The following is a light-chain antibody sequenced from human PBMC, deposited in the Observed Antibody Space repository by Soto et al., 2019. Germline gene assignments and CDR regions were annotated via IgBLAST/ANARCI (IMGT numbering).Light chain of an antibody. CDR3: QQSYSTLSYT. CDR1: QSISTY. CDR2: AAS. Sequence: DIQMTQSPYSLSAYVGDRVTFSCRASQSISTYLNWYQQKPGKAPKLLIYAASSLQSGVPARFSGRGSGTDFTLTISSVQPEDFATYYCQQSYSTLSYTFGQGTKLEIK. V-gene: IGKV1-39*01. J-gene: IGKJ2*01.